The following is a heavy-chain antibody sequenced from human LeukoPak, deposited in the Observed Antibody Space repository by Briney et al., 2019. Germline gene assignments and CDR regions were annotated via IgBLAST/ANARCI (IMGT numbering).Heavy chain of an antibody. Sequence: PAASVKVSCKASGGTFSSYAISWVRQAPGQGLEWMGGIIPIFGTANYAQKFQGRVTVTRDTSTSTVHMELSGLRSEDTAVYYCARDQEGFDYWGQGTLVTVSS. CDR1: GGTFSSYA. CDR2: IIPIFGTA. CDR3: ARDQEGFDY. J-gene: IGHJ4*02. V-gene: IGHV1-69*05.